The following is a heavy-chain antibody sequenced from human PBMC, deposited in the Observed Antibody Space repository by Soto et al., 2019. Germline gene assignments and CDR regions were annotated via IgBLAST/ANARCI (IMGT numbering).Heavy chain of an antibody. D-gene: IGHD3-16*01. CDR3: TSQRRGGYYYYYYMDV. CDR2: IRSKANSYAT. J-gene: IGHJ6*03. Sequence: GGSLRLSCAASGFTFSGSAMHWVRQASGKGLEWVGRIRSKANSYATAYAASVKGRFTISRDDSKNTAYLQMNSLKTEDTAVYYCTSQRRGGYYYYYYMDVWGKGTTVTVSS. V-gene: IGHV3-73*01. CDR1: GFTFSGSA.